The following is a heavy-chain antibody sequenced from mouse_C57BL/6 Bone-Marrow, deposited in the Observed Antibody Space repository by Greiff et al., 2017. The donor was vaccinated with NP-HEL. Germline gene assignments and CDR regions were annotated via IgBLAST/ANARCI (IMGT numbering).Heavy chain of an antibody. Sequence: QVHVKQSGAELARPGASVKLSCKASGYTFTSYGISWVKQRTGQGLEWIGEIYPRSGNTYYNEKFKGKATLTADKSSSTAYMELRSLTSEDSAVYFCARSRNWGFDYWGQGTTLTVSS. V-gene: IGHV1-81*01. CDR2: IYPRSGNT. CDR3: ARSRNWGFDY. J-gene: IGHJ2*01. CDR1: GYTFTSYG. D-gene: IGHD4-1*01.